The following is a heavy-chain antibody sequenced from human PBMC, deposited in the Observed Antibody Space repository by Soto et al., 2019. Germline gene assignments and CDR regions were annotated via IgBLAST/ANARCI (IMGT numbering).Heavy chain of an antibody. D-gene: IGHD2-21*01. Sequence: EVQLVESGGGLVQPGGSLRLSCAASGFTFTSYSMNWVRQAPGKGLEWDSYIRGTTHYADSVKGRFTISRDNARSSRYLQMNSLRADDTAVYYCARDDSFAFDIWGQGTMVTVSS. CDR1: GFTFTSYS. CDR3: ARDDSFAFDI. CDR2: IRGTT. V-gene: IGHV3-48*01. J-gene: IGHJ3*02.